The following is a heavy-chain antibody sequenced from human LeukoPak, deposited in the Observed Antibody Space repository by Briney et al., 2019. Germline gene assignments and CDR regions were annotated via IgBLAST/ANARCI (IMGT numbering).Heavy chain of an antibody. D-gene: IGHD6-6*01. V-gene: IGHV5-51*01. CDR3: ARRPAFYFDY. CDR2: IYPADSDT. CDR1: GYLFTTYW. Sequence: GASLKISCQISGYLFTTYWIAWVRQMPGKGLEWMGVIYPADSDTKYSPSFQGQVTFSVGKSISTAYLQWNSLKASDTAIYYCARRPAFYFDYWGQGTLVTVSS. J-gene: IGHJ4*02.